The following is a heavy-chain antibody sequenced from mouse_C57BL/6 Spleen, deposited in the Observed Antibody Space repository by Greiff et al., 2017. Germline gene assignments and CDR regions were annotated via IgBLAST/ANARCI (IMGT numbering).Heavy chain of an antibody. J-gene: IGHJ4*01. D-gene: IGHD4-1*01. CDR3: AKAGAFAMDY. CDR1: GFSLTSYG. CDR2: IWRVRSR. Sequence: QVQLQQPGPGLVQPSPSLSITCTASGFSLTSYGVHWVRQSPGKGLEWLGVIWRVRSRNNNAAIMSRQSITKDNTKSQVFFKMNSLQADDTAIYYCAKAGAFAMDYWGQGTSVTVSS. V-gene: IGHV2-5*01.